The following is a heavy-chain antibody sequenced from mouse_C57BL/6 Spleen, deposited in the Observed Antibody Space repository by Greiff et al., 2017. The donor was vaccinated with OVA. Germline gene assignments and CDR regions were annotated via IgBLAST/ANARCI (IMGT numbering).Heavy chain of an antibody. CDR2: IDPSDSYT. CDR1: GYTFTSYW. J-gene: IGHJ1*03. CDR3: ARCYYGSSYPWYFDV. V-gene: IGHV1-50*01. Sequence: QVQLQQPGAELVKPGASVKLSCKASGYTFTSYWMQWVKQRPGQGLEWIGEIDPSDSYTNYNQKFKGKATLTVDTSSSTAYMQLSSLTSEDSAVYYCARCYYGSSYPWYFDVWGTGTTVTVSS. D-gene: IGHD1-1*01.